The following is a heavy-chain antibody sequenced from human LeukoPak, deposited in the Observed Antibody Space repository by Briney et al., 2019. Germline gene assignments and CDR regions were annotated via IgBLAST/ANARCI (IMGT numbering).Heavy chain of an antibody. D-gene: IGHD1-26*01. CDR2: IYPGNSDI. CDR3: ATAGGGSYDFDS. J-gene: IGHJ4*02. V-gene: IGHV5-51*01. Sequence: GESLKISCKGSRYSFNNYWIGWVRQMPGKGLEWMGVIYPGNSDITYSPSFQGQVTISVDKSISTAYLQWSSLKASDTAMYYCATAGGGSYDFDSWGQGTLVTVSS. CDR1: RYSFNNYW.